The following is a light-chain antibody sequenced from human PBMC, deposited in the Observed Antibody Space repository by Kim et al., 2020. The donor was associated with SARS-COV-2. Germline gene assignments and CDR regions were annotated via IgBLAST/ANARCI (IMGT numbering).Light chain of an antibody. CDR3: SSFTTSSNTDYV. V-gene: IGLV2-14*03. CDR1: SSDIGDYDY. J-gene: IGLJ1*01. CDR2: DVI. Sequence: QSALTQPASVSGSPGQSITISCTGTSSDIGDYDYVSWYQQHPGKAPKLLIYDVIHRPSGVSTRFSGSKSGNTASLTISGLQTEDEADYYCSSFTTSSNTDYVFGIGTTVTVL.